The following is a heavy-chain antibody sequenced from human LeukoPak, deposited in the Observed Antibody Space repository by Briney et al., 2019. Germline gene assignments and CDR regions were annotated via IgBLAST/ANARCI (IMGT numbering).Heavy chain of an antibody. CDR2: IYWDDDK. J-gene: IGHJ3*02. V-gene: IGHV2-5*02. Sequence: SGPTLVNPTQTLTLTCTFSGFSLSTSGVGVGWIRQPPGKALEWLALIYWDDDKRYSPSLKSRLTITKDTSKNQVVLTMTNMDPVDTATYYCAHSLVVVVAATTNDAFDIWGQGTMVTVFS. CDR3: AHSLVVVVAATTNDAFDI. D-gene: IGHD2-15*01. CDR1: GFSLSTSGVG.